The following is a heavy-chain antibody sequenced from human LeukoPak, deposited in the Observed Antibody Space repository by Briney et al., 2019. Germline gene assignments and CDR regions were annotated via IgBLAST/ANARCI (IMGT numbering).Heavy chain of an antibody. J-gene: IGHJ4*02. CDR2: ISSSSSTI. D-gene: IGHD1-1*01. Sequence: SGGSLRLSCAASGFTFSSYRMNWVRQAPGKGLEWVSYISSSSSTIYYADSVKGRFTISRDNAKNSLYLQMNSLRAEDTAVYYCARDRYNWNDGGDYWGQGTLVTVSS. CDR1: GFTFSSYR. CDR3: ARDRYNWNDGGDY. V-gene: IGHV3-48*01.